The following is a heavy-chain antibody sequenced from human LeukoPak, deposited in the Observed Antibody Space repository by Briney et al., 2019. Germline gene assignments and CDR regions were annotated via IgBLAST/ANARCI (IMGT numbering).Heavy chain of an antibody. D-gene: IGHD3-9*01. CDR3: ARVSGYYDILTGFYYYYGMDV. CDR2: ISYDGSNK. CDR1: GFTFSSYA. V-gene: IGHV3-30-3*01. Sequence: GGSLRLSCAASGFTFSSYAMHWVRQAPGKGLEWVAVISYDGSNKYYADSVKGRFTISRDNSKNTLYLQMNSLRAEDTAVYYCARVSGYYDILTGFYYYYGMDVWGQGTTVTVSS. J-gene: IGHJ6*02.